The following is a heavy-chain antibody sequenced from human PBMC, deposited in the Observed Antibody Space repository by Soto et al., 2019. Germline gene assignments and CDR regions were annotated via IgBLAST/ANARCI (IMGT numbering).Heavy chain of an antibody. CDR1: DGYFSTYY. CDR3: ARGGSSDWQVGFDM. J-gene: IGHJ3*02. D-gene: IGHD6-19*01. CDR2: INYSGSN. Sequence: SETLSLTCAVDDGYFSTYYWNWIRQSPGKGLEWIGKINYSGSNNYNPSLKSRVTISIDMSKNQDSLKLTSVTAADTAVYFCARGGSSDWQVGFDMWGQVRTFTV. V-gene: IGHV4-34*01.